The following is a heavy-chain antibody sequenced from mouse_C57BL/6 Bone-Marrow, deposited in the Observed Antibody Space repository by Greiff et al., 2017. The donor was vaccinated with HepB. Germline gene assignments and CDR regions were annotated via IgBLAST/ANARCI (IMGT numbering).Heavy chain of an antibody. J-gene: IGHJ4*01. Sequence: VMLVESGPGLVQPSQSLSITCTVSGFSLTSYGVHWVRQSPGKGLEWLGVIWRGGSTDYNAAFMSRLSITKDNSKSQVFFKMNSLQADDTAIYYCAKNDYGSSLYAMDYWGQGTSVTVSS. V-gene: IGHV2-5*01. CDR2: IWRGGST. CDR3: AKNDYGSSLYAMDY. CDR1: GFSLTSYG. D-gene: IGHD1-1*01.